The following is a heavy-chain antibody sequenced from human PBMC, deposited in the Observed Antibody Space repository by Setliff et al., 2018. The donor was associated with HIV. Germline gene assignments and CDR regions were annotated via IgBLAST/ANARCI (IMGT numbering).Heavy chain of an antibody. CDR1: GYTLTTYG. CDR2: INTETGNP. Sequence: GASVKVSCKASGYTLTTYGISWVRQAPGQGPEWMGWINTETGNPTYAQDFTGRFVFSLDTSVSTAYLQISSLKAEDIAVYYCARDGYYYDSSGHLAYYFDYWGQGTLVTVSS. CDR3: ARDGYYYDSSGHLAYYFDY. J-gene: IGHJ4*02. D-gene: IGHD3-22*01. V-gene: IGHV7-4-1*02.